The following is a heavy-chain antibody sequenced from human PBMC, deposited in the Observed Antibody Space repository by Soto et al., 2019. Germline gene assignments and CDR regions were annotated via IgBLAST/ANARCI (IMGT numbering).Heavy chain of an antibody. CDR2: IKQDGSEK. V-gene: IGHV3-7*01. D-gene: IGHD2-15*01. CDR3: ARVGSYYYYYMDV. CDR1: GFTFSSYW. J-gene: IGHJ6*03. Sequence: GGSLRLSCAASGFTFSSYWMSWVRQAPGKGLEWVANIKQDGSEKYYVDSVKGRFTISRDNAKNSLYLQMNSLRAEDTAVYYCARVGSYYYYYMDVWGKGTTVTVSS.